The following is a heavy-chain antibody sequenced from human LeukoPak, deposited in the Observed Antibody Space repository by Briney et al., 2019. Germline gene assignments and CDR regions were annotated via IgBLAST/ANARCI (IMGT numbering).Heavy chain of an antibody. Sequence: SVKVSCKASGYTFTSYGISWVRQAPGQGLEWMGGIIPIFGTANYAQKFQGRVTITADKSTSTAYMELSSLRSEDTAVYYCARAYRPLAYCGGDCYWFDPWGQGTLVTVSS. D-gene: IGHD2-21*02. CDR2: IIPIFGTA. J-gene: IGHJ5*02. CDR3: ARAYRPLAYCGGDCYWFDP. CDR1: GYTFTSYG. V-gene: IGHV1-69*06.